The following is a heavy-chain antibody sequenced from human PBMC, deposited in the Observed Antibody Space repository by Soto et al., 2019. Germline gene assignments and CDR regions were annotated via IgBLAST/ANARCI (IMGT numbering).Heavy chain of an antibody. CDR2: ISYDGSNK. CDR1: GFTFSSYA. V-gene: IGHV3-30-3*01. Sequence: GGSLRLSCAASGFTFSSYAMHWVRQAPGKGLEWVAVISYDGSNKYYADSVKGRFTISRDNSKNTLYLQMNSLRAEDTAVYYCARWEHDFWSGYYESASVDVWGQGTTVTVSS. CDR3: ARWEHDFWSGYYESASVDV. J-gene: IGHJ6*02. D-gene: IGHD3-3*01.